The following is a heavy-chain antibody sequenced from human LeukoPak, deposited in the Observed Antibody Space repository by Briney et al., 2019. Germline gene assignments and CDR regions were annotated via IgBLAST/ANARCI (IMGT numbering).Heavy chain of an antibody. D-gene: IGHD3-22*01. V-gene: IGHV3-30*02. Sequence: GGSLRLSCAASGFTFSRYGMHWVRQAPGKGLEWVAFIRYDGSNKYYADSVKGRFTISRDNSKNTLYLQMNSLRAEDTAVYYCAKAEYYDRSPFARYWGQGTLVTVSS. CDR3: AKAEYYDRSPFARY. CDR2: IRYDGSNK. CDR1: GFTFSRYG. J-gene: IGHJ4*02.